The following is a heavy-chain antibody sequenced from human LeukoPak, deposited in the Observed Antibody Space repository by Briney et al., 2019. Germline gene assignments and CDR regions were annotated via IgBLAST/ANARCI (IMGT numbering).Heavy chain of an antibody. Sequence: PSETLSLTCTVSGGSISSYYWSWIRQPPGKGLEWIGYIYYSGSTNYNPSLKSRVTISVDTSKNQFSLKLSSVTAADTAVYYCARGAFRSGWYWFDPWGQGTLVTVSS. V-gene: IGHV4-59*01. CDR2: IYYSGST. J-gene: IGHJ5*02. D-gene: IGHD6-19*01. CDR3: ARGAFRSGWYWFDP. CDR1: GGSISSYY.